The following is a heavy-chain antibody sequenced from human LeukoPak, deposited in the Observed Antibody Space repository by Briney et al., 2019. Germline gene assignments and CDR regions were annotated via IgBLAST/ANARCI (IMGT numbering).Heavy chain of an antibody. CDR3: AIMHGYYDGSGYWVQ. CDR2: ITPNADRT. Sequence: ETLSLTCAVYGGSFSGYYWSWVRQAPGKGLEWVSFITPNADRTSYADSVEGRFTISRDNPRNTLYMQMNSLRDEDTALYYCAIMHGYYDGSGYWVQWGQGTLVTVSS. J-gene: IGHJ1*01. V-gene: IGHV3-23*01. CDR1: GGSFSGYY. D-gene: IGHD3-22*01.